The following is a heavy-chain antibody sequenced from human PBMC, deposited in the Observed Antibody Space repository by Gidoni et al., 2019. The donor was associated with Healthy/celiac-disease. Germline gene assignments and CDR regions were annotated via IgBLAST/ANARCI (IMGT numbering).Heavy chain of an antibody. Sequence: QVQLQESGPGLVKPSQTLSLTCTVSCGSISSGDYYWSWIRQPPGKGLEWIGYIYYSGSTYYNPSLKSRVTRSVDTSKNQFSLKLSSVTAADTAVYYCARVRWELIPRCDWFDPWGQGTLVTVSS. V-gene: IGHV4-30-4*01. D-gene: IGHD1-26*01. CDR1: CGSISSGDYY. CDR3: ARVRWELIPRCDWFDP. J-gene: IGHJ5*02. CDR2: IYYSGST.